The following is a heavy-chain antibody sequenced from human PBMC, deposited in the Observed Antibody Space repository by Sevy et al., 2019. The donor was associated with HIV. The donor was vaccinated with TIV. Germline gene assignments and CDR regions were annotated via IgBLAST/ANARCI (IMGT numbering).Heavy chain of an antibody. Sequence: GGSLRLSCAASGFSFSSYGMHWVRQAPGKGLEWVALIWFDGSNSYYADSVKGRFTISRDTSKNTVYLQMNSLRAEDTAVYYCARDHEFYEYGDNGPTFFPDYGGQGNLFTVS. J-gene: IGHJ4*02. CDR3: ARDHEFYEYGDNGPTFFPDY. CDR2: IWFDGSNS. V-gene: IGHV3-33*01. CDR1: GFSFSSYG. D-gene: IGHD4-17*01.